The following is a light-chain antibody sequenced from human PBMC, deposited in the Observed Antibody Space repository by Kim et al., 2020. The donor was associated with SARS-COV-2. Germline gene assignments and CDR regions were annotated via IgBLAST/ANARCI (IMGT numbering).Light chain of an antibody. CDR2: EVS. J-gene: IGLJ2*01. Sequence: GQSITISGTGTSRDVGSYNIGSWYQQHTGKAPKLMIYEVSKRPSGVSNRFSGSKSGNTASLTISGLQAEDEADYYCCSYAGSSNSVFGGGTQLTVL. CDR3: CSYAGSSNSV. CDR1: SRDVGSYNI. V-gene: IGLV2-23*02.